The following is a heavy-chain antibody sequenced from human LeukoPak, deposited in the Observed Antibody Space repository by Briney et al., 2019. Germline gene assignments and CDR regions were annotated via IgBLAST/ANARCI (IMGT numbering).Heavy chain of an antibody. CDR3: ARALYYYDSSGYNTLYYFDY. J-gene: IGHJ4*02. Sequence: GASVKVSCKASGYTFTSYYMHWVRQAPGQGLEWMGRINPNSGGTNYAQKFQGRVTMTRDTSISTAYMELSRLRSDDTAVYYCARALYYYDSSGYNTLYYFDYWGQGTLVTVSS. V-gene: IGHV1-2*06. CDR2: INPNSGGT. D-gene: IGHD3-22*01. CDR1: GYTFTSYY.